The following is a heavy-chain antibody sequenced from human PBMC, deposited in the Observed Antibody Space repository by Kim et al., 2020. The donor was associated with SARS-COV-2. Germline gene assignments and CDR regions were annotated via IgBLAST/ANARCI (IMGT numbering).Heavy chain of an antibody. CDR1: GFTFSSYA. CDR2: ISGSGGST. D-gene: IGHD6-19*01. Sequence: GGSLRLSCAASGFTFSSYAMSWVRQAPGKGLEWVSAISGSGGSTYYADSVKGRFTISRDNSKNTLYLQMNSLRAEDTAVYYCAKDRSTGGAVAGTLDYWGQGTLVTVSS. CDR3: AKDRSTGGAVAGTLDY. J-gene: IGHJ4*02. V-gene: IGHV3-23*01.